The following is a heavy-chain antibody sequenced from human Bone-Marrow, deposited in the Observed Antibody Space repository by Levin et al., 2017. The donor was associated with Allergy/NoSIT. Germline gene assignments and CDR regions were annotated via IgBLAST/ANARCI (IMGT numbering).Heavy chain of an antibody. Sequence: PQASVKVSCKASGYTFTDYYIHWVRQAPGQGLEWMGWINPATGNTHFTQKFQGRVTMTRDPSINTAYMDLNSLKYDDTAVYFCARVDYGTSMRDWGQGTLVTVSS. J-gene: IGHJ4*02. CDR1: GYTFTDYY. V-gene: IGHV1-2*02. CDR3: ARVDYGTSMRD. CDR2: INPATGNT. D-gene: IGHD4-17*01.